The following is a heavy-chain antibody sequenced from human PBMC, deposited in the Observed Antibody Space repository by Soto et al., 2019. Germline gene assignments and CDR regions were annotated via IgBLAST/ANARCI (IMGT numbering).Heavy chain of an antibody. CDR1: GFTFSSYS. V-gene: IGHV3-21*01. D-gene: IGHD2-15*01. Sequence: GGSLRLSCAASGFTFSSYSMNWVRQAPGKGLEWVSSISSSSSYIYYADSVKGRFTISRDNAKNSLYLQMNSLRAEDTAVYYCARGRGYCSGGSCFDDAFDIWGQGTMVTVSS. CDR2: ISSSSSYI. CDR3: ARGRGYCSGGSCFDDAFDI. J-gene: IGHJ3*02.